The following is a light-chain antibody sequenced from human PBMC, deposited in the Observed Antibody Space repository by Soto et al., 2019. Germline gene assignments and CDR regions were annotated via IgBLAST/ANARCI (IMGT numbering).Light chain of an antibody. V-gene: IGKV3-15*01. CDR3: QQYNNWPRT. Sequence: EMVMTQSPATLSVSPGDRVTLSCRASQSVNSNLAWYQQKPGQAPRLLIYGASTRATGIPARFSGSGSGTEFTLTISSLQSEDFAVYYCQQYNNWPRTFGQGTKVEIK. CDR2: GAS. J-gene: IGKJ1*01. CDR1: QSVNSN.